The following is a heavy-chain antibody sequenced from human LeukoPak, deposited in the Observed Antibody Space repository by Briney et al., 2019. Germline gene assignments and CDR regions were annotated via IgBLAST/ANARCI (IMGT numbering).Heavy chain of an antibody. CDR2: IYYRGST. CDR3: ARLQYQLLHIDY. D-gene: IGHD2-2*01. J-gene: IGHJ4*02. V-gene: IGHV4-39*01. CDR1: GGSISTSDYF. Sequence: SETLSLTCTVSGGSISTSDYFWGWIRQPPGKGLEWIGNIYYRGSTYYNPSLEGRLTISVDTSKNQFSLKLYSVTAADTAVYYCARLQYQLLHIDYWGQGTLVTVSS.